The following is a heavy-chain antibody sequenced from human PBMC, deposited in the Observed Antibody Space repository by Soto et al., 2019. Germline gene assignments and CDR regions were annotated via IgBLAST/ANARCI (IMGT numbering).Heavy chain of an antibody. Sequence: QVQLVQSGGEVKKPGASVKVSCKTSGYSFTTYGISWVRQAPGQGLEWMGWISAYNGNTNYAQKLQDRVTMTTDTSTSTAYMKLRSLRSDATAVYYCAREGPAPYYYYGMDVWGQGSTVTVSS. CDR1: GYSFTTYG. CDR3: AREGPAPYYYYGMDV. J-gene: IGHJ6*02. V-gene: IGHV1-18*01. CDR2: ISAYNGNT.